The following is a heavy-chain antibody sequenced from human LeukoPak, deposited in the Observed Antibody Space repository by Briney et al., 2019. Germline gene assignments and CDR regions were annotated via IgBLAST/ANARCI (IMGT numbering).Heavy chain of an antibody. CDR3: ARGSQWLDSWFDC. CDR2: ISYDGSNK. Sequence: PGGSLRLSCAASGFMFSSDAMHWVRQAPGKGLEWVAVISYDGSNKYYADSEKGRITISRDNSKNMPYLEMSSLRAEDTAVYYCARGSQWLDSWFDCWGQGTLVTVSS. V-gene: IGHV3-30-3*01. D-gene: IGHD6-19*01. CDR1: GFMFSSDA. J-gene: IGHJ4*02.